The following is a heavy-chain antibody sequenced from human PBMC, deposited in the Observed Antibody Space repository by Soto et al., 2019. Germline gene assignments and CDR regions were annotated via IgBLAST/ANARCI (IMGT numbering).Heavy chain of an antibody. Sequence: QVQLVQSAAEVKKPGASVKVSCKASGYTFTNYGITWVRQAPGQGLEWMGWISAYNGDTEYAQKFQGRVTMTTDTSTNTAYMDLRSLRSNDTAVYYCASDWYCGGGICYGGHSYSMDVGGEGATVTVSS. V-gene: IGHV1-18*01. CDR3: ASDWYCGGGICYGGHSYSMDV. J-gene: IGHJ6*03. D-gene: IGHD2-21*01. CDR2: ISAYNGDT. CDR1: GYTFTNYG.